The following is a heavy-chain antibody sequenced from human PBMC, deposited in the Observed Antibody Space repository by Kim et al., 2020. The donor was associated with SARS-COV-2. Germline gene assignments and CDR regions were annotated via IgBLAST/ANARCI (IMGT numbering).Heavy chain of an antibody. V-gene: IGHV3-23*01. D-gene: IGHD3-10*01. CDR3: ARGTGRYYGSGSFNYFDS. J-gene: IGHJ4*02. Sequence: VKGRFTIARDNSRNTLYLQMNSLRAEDTAVYYCARGTGRYYGSGSFNYFDSWGQGSLVTVSS.